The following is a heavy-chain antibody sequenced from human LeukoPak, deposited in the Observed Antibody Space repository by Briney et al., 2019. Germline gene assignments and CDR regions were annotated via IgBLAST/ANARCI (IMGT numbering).Heavy chain of an antibody. V-gene: IGHV4-31*03. Sequence: SETLSLTCSVSGDSISSRSYYWTWIRQHPEKGLEWIGYIWNSGSTNYNPALKSRVTISVDTSQNHFSLKLTSVTAADTAIYYCARDVSSMFPNWFDPWGQGVLVIVSS. CDR2: IWNSGST. CDR1: GDSISSRSYY. CDR3: ARDVSSMFPNWFDP. D-gene: IGHD6-6*01. J-gene: IGHJ5*02.